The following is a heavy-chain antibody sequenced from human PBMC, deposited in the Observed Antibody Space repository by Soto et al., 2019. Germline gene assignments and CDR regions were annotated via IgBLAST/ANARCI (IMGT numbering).Heavy chain of an antibody. CDR1: GFTFSDYY. D-gene: IGHD6-13*01. J-gene: IGHJ4*02. CDR2: ISSSTSHT. V-gene: IGHV3-11*05. Sequence: PGGSLRLSCAVSGFTFSDYYMTWIRQAPGKGLEWVSYISSSTSHTNYADSVKGRFTISRDNAKNSLFLQMNSLRAEDTAVYYCARGRGAAADYFDFWGQGTLVTVPQ. CDR3: ARGRGAAADYFDF.